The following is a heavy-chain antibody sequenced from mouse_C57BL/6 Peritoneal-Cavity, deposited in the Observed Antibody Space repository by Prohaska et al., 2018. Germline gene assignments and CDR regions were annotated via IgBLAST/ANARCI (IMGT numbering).Heavy chain of an antibody. Sequence: QVQLQQPVSELVRPGSSVTLSCKASDYTFTCYLMHWVKPRPIQGLEWIGNIDPSDSETHYKQKFKDKATLTVDKSSSTAYMQLSSLTSEDSAVYCCMVRGFADWGQGTLVTVSA. CDR3: MVRGFAD. CDR1: DYTFTCYL. V-gene: IGHV1-52*01. CDR2: IDPSDSET. J-gene: IGHJ3*01. D-gene: IGHD2-2*01.